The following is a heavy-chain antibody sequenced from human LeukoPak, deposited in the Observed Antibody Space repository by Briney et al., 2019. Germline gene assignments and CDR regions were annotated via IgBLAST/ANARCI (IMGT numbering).Heavy chain of an antibody. CDR2: IYYSGST. D-gene: IGHD3-22*01. CDR3: ARLGSSGIPAAFDI. Sequence: SETLSLTCTVSGGSISSYYWSWIRQPPGKGLEWIGYIYYSGSTNYNPSLKSRVTISVDTSKNQFSLKLSSVTAADTAVYYCARLGSSGIPAAFDIWGQGTMVTVSS. V-gene: IGHV4-59*08. CDR1: GGSISSYY. J-gene: IGHJ3*02.